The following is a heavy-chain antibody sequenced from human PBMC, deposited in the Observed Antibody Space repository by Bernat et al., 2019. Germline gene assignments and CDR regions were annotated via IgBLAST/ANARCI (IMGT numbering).Heavy chain of an antibody. J-gene: IGHJ4*02. V-gene: IGHV3-23*01. D-gene: IGHD3-9*01. CDR2: ISGSGGST. CDR1: GFTFSSYA. CDR3: ARRGDYDILTGYFY. Sequence: EVQLLESGGGLVQPGGSLRLSCAASGFTFSSYAMSWVRQAPGKGLEWVSAISGSGGSTYYADSVKGRFTISRDNSKNTLYLQMNSLRAEDTAVYYCARRGDYDILTGYFYWGQGTLVTVSS.